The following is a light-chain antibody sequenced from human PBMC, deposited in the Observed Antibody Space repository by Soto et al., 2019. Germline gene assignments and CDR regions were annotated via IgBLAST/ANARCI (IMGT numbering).Light chain of an antibody. Sequence: SYELSQPPWVSVAPGQTARICCRGANFETKRVHWYQQRPGQAPILVVYDNNDQPSGIPERFTGSNSGNTATLTISRVEAGDEADYYCQVWESFSDHPYVFGGGTKVTAL. CDR1: NFETKR. CDR2: DNN. CDR3: QVWESFSDHPYV. J-gene: IGLJ1*01. V-gene: IGLV3-21*02.